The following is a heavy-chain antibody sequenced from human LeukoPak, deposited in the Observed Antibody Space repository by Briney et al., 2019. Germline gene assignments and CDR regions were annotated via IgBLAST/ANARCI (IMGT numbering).Heavy chain of an antibody. CDR3: ARGFGYCSGGSCYSGVAGFDY. D-gene: IGHD2-15*01. CDR2: IYTSGST. Sequence: PSETLSLTCTVSGGSISSGSYYWGWVRQPAGKGLEWIGRIYTSGSTNYNPSLKSRVTISVDTSKTQFSLKLSSVTAADTAVYYCARGFGYCSGGSCYSGVAGFDYWGQGTLVTVSS. J-gene: IGHJ4*02. CDR1: GGSISSGSYY. V-gene: IGHV4-61*02.